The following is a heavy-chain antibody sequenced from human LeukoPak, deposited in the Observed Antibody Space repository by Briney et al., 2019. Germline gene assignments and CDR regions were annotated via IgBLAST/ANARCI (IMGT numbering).Heavy chain of an antibody. CDR2: ISWNSGSI. J-gene: IGHJ3*02. Sequence: GRSLRLSCAASGFTFDDYAMHWVRQAPGKGLEWVSGISWNSGSIGYADSVKGRFTISRDNAKNSLYLQMNSLRAEDTALYYCAKDFHRYYGSGVDIWGQGTMVTVSS. CDR3: AKDFHRYYGSGVDI. D-gene: IGHD3-10*01. V-gene: IGHV3-9*01. CDR1: GFTFDDYA.